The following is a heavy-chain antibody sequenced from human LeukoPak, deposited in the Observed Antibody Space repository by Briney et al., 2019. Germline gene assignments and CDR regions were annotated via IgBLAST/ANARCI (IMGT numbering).Heavy chain of an antibody. D-gene: IGHD6-13*01. J-gene: IGHJ3*02. CDR2: INPNSGGT. CDR1: GYTFTGYY. CDR3: ATPYKYSSSWDI. V-gene: IGHV1-2*02. Sequence: ASVKVSCKASGYTFTGYYMHWVRQAPGQGLEWMGWINPNSGGTNYAQKFQGRVTMTRDTSISTAYMELSRLRSDDTAVYYCATPYKYSSSWDIWGQGTMVTVSS.